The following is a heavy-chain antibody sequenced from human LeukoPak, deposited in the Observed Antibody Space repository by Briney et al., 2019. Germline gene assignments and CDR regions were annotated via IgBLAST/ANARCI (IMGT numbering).Heavy chain of an antibody. CDR2: IHSDGNTK. CDR1: GFTFRDYG. Sequence: GGSLRLSCVASGFTFRDYGMHWVRQAPGKGLEWVAFIHSDGNTKYADSVKGRFTISRDNSKKTVSLGMNSLRPEDTSVYYCARDLSTVTSYYYYYGMDVWGQGTTVTVSS. V-gene: IGHV3-30*02. CDR3: ARDLSTVTSYYYYYGMDV. D-gene: IGHD4-17*01. J-gene: IGHJ6*02.